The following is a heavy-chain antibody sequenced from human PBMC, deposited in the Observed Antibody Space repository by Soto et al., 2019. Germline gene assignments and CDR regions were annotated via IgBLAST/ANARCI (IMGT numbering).Heavy chain of an antibody. D-gene: IGHD3-22*01. Sequence: EVQLVESGGGLIQPGGSLRLSCAASGFTVSSNYMSWVRQAPGKGLEWVSVIYSGGSTYYADSVKGRFTISRDNSKNTLYLQMNSLRAEDTAGYYCARDRVESGYPEYFQHWGQCTLVTVSS. V-gene: IGHV3-53*01. CDR1: GFTVSSNY. CDR2: IYSGGST. CDR3: ARDRVESGYPEYFQH. J-gene: IGHJ1*01.